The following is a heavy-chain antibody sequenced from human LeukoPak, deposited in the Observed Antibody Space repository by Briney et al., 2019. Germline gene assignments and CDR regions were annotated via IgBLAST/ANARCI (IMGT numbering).Heavy chain of an antibody. V-gene: IGHV3-48*01. J-gene: IGHJ4*02. CDR1: GFTFSTSG. CDR3: GIRDTSDYYVF. Sequence: GGSLRLSCAASGFTFSTSGMNWVRQAPGRGLEWVSYIAIGSSPVYYADSVKGRFTSSRDNAKNSLYLQMNGLRADDTAVYYCGIRDTSDYYVFWGQGTLVTVSS. D-gene: IGHD3-22*01. CDR2: IAIGSSPV.